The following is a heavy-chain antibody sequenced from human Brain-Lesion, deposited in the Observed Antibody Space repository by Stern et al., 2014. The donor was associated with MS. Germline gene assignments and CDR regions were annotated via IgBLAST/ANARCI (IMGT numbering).Heavy chain of an antibody. V-gene: IGHV4-4*02. CDR1: GGSISSGNW. CDR3: ASNRGSGSFFDS. Sequence: VQLVQSGPGLVKPSGTLSLTCAASGGSISSGNWWSWVRQSPGKRLEWIGEMYHSGITNYNPSLESRVSISIDKSKNQFSLKVYSLTAADTAVYYCASNRGSGSFFDSWGQGSLVTVSS. D-gene: IGHD1-26*01. J-gene: IGHJ4*02. CDR2: MYHSGIT.